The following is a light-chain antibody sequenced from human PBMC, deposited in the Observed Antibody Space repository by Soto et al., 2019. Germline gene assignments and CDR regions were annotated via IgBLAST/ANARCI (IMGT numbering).Light chain of an antibody. CDR3: AAWDDGLNGWV. V-gene: IGLV1-44*01. CDR2: SNN. Sequence: QSVLTQPPSASGTPGQRVTISCSGSSSNIGSNTVNWYQQLPGTAPKLLIYSNNQRPSGVPDRFSGYKSGTSASLAISGLQSEDEAEYYCAAWDDGLNGWVFGGGTKLTVL. CDR1: SSNIGSNT. J-gene: IGLJ3*02.